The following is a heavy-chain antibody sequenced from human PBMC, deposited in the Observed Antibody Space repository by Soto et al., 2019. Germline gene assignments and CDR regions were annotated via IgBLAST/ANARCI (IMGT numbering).Heavy chain of an antibody. V-gene: IGHV3-30-3*01. Sequence: GGSLRLSCAASGFTFSSYAMHWVRQAPGKGLERVAVISYDGSNKYYADSVKGRFTISRDNSKNTLYLQMNSLRAEETAVYYCARDPCITIFGVVTPYYYYYGMDVWGQGTTVTVSS. CDR1: GFTFSSYA. J-gene: IGHJ6*02. CDR2: ISYDGSNK. D-gene: IGHD3-3*01. CDR3: ARDPCITIFGVVTPYYYYYGMDV.